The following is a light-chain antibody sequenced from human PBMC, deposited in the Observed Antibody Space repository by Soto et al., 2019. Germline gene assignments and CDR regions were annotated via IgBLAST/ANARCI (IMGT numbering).Light chain of an antibody. V-gene: IGKV3-15*01. CDR1: QTITSS. J-gene: IGKJ1*01. CDR2: GAS. CDR3: QQYNNWPPWT. Sequence: EIVMTQSPATLSVYPGERATLSCRASQTITSSLAWYQQKPGQAPRLLIYGASTRATGIPSRFSGSGSGTEFTLTISSLQPEDFAVYYCQQYNNWPPWTFGQGTKVEIK.